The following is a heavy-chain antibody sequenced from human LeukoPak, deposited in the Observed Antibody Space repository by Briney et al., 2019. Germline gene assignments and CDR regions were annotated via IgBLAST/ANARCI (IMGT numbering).Heavy chain of an antibody. D-gene: IGHD6-19*01. CDR1: GGSLSGYF. CDR2: IHYTGST. V-gene: IGHV4-59*08. J-gene: IGHJ4*02. Sequence: SETLSLTCSVSGGSLSGYFWSWIQQPPGKGLEWIVYIHYTGSTVYNPSLQSRVTIAVDTSKNQFSLKLSSATAADTAVYYCARQRGIESRSGWYRIFDYWGQGTLVTASS. CDR3: ARQRGIESRSGWYRIFDY.